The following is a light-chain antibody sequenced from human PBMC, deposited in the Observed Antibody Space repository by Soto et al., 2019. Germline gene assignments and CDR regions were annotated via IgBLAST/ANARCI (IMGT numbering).Light chain of an antibody. CDR2: KAS. V-gene: IGKV1-5*03. CDR3: QHYNSYSEA. Sequence: DIQMTHSPSTLSGSVGDRVTIACRASQTISSWLAWYQQKPGKAPKLLIYKASTLKSGVPSRFSRSGSGTEFTLTISSLQPDDFATYYCQHYNSYSEAFGQGTKVDIK. CDR1: QTISSW. J-gene: IGKJ1*01.